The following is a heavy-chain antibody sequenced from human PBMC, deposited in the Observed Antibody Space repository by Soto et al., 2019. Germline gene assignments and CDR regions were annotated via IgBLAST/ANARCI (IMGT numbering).Heavy chain of an antibody. CDR3: ATGSLVGDYQAS. V-gene: IGHV1-69*02. CDR2: IIPILGIA. D-gene: IGHD4-17*01. Sequence: QVQLVQSGAEVKKPGSSVKVSCKASGGTFSSYTISWVRQAPGQGLEWMGRIIPILGIANYAQKFQGRVTITADKSTNTAYMERSSLRSEDTAVYYCATGSLVGDYQASRGQGTLVTVSS. CDR1: GGTFSSYT. J-gene: IGHJ4*02.